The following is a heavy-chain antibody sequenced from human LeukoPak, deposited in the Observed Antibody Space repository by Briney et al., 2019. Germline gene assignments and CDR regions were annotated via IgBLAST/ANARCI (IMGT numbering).Heavy chain of an antibody. Sequence: MTSETLSLTCTVSGVSISSNYWSWIRQPPGKGPEWIGYIYYSGTTNYNPSLKSRVTISLDTSKNQFSLKLSSVTAADTAVYYCAAAGGTESGTFDCWGQGTLVTVSP. J-gene: IGHJ4*02. D-gene: IGHD3-16*01. V-gene: IGHV4-59*01. CDR1: GVSISSNY. CDR2: IYYSGTT. CDR3: AAAGGTESGTFDC.